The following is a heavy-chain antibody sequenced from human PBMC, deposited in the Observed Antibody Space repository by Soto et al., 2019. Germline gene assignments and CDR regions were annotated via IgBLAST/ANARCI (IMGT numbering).Heavy chain of an antibody. Sequence: QVQLVESGGGVVQSGRSLTLSCAASGFSLRTYGIHWIRRAPGKGLEWVAFIRYDGTTKFYANSVKGRSTISKDNSNNILYLQMSGLRAEDTAVYYCARDVVTAVAGSVNWFDPWGQGTLVTVSS. CDR3: ARDVVTAVAGSVNWFDP. CDR1: GFSLRTYG. J-gene: IGHJ5*02. D-gene: IGHD6-19*01. V-gene: IGHV3-33*01. CDR2: IRYDGTTK.